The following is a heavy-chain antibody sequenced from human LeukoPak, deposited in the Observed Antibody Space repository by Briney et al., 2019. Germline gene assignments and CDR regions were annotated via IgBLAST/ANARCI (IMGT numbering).Heavy chain of an antibody. CDR3: ARGGAVAPYYYYMDV. CDR1: RFTFSSYA. CDR2: ISGSGGST. D-gene: IGHD6-19*01. J-gene: IGHJ6*03. V-gene: IGHV3-23*01. Sequence: GGSLRLSCAASRFTFSSYAMSWVRQAPGKGLEWVSAISGSGGSTYYADSVKGRFTISRDNAKNSLYLQMNSLRAEDTAVYYCARGGAVAPYYYYMDVWGKGTTVTISS.